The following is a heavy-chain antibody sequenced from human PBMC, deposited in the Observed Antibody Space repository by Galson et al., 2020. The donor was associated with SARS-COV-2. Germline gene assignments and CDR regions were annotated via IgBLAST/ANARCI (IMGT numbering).Heavy chain of an antibody. CDR3: ATGSAAAGKVLGWFVP. CDR1: GYTLTELS. Sequence: ASVKVSCKVSGYTLTELSMHWVRQAPGKGLEWMGGFDPEDGETIYAQKFQGRVTMTEDTSTDTAYMGLSSLRSEDTAVYYCATGSAAAGKVLGWFVPWGQGTLVTVSS. V-gene: IGHV1-24*01. CDR2: FDPEDGET. J-gene: IGHJ5*02. D-gene: IGHD6-13*01.